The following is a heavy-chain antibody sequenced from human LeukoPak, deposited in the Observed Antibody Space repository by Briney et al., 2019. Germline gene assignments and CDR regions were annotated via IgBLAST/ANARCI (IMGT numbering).Heavy chain of an antibody. Sequence: ASVKVSCKASGYTFTGYYMHWVRQAPGQGLEWMGWINPNSGGTNYAQKFQGRVTMTRDTSISTAYMELSRLRSDDTAVYYCARAEEAYYDSSGYYYYFDYWGQGTLVTVSS. CDR2: INPNSGGT. J-gene: IGHJ4*02. CDR1: GYTFTGYY. V-gene: IGHV1-2*02. D-gene: IGHD3-22*01. CDR3: ARAEEAYYDSSGYYYYFDY.